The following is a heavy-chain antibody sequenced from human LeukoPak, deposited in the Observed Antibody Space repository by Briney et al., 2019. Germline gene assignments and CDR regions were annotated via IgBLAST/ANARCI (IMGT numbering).Heavy chain of an antibody. CDR1: GYTFTNYG. CDR2: ISGYNGYT. Sequence: GASVKVSCKASGYTFTNYGVSWVRQAPGQGLEWMGWISGYNGYTNYAQKFQFRVTMTTDTSTSTAYMELRSLTSDDTAVYYCARDKAVTTELTQSFHYWGQGTLVTVSS. D-gene: IGHD4-11*01. V-gene: IGHV1-18*01. J-gene: IGHJ1*01. CDR3: ARDKAVTTELTQSFHY.